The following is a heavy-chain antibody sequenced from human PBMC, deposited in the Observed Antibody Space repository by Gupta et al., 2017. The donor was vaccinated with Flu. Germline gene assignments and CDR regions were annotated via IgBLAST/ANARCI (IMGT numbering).Heavy chain of an antibody. D-gene: IGHD2-15*01. CDR1: GFTFSSYG. CDR2: ISYDGSNK. J-gene: IGHJ6*02. CDR3: ARVLVAYYYGMDV. Sequence: QVQLVASGGGVVQPGRSLSLSCAASGFTFSSYGMHWVRQAPGKGLEWVAVISYDGSNKYYADSVKGRFTISRDNSKNTLYLQMNSLRAEDTAVYYCARVLVAYYYGMDVWGQGTTVTVSS. V-gene: IGHV3-30*03.